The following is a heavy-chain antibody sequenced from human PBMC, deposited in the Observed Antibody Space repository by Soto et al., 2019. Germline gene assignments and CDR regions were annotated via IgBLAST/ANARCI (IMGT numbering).Heavy chain of an antibody. J-gene: IGHJ4*02. CDR1: GGSISSYY. V-gene: IGHV4-59*01. CDR3: ARARRSLHSGFDY. Sequence: QVQLQESGPGLVKPSETLSLTCTVSGGSISSYYWSWIRQPPGKGLEWIGYIYYSGSTNYNPSLKSRVTISVDTSKNQFSLKLSSVTAADTAVYCCARARRSLHSGFDYWGQGTLVTVSS. D-gene: IGHD6-13*01. CDR2: IYYSGST.